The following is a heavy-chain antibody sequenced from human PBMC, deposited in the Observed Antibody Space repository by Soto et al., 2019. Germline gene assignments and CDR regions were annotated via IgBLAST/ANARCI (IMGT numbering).Heavy chain of an antibody. CDR3: ASDIVVVPAAQWDAFDI. CDR1: GFTFSDYY. J-gene: IGHJ3*02. V-gene: IGHV3-11*01. CDR2: ISSSGSTI. Sequence: QVQLVESGGGLVKPGGSLRLSCAASGFTFSDYYMSWIRQAPGKGLEWVSYISSSGSTIYYADAVNGRFTISRDNAKNSLYLQMNSLRAEDTAVYYWASDIVVVPAAQWDAFDIWGQGRMVTVSS. D-gene: IGHD2-2*01.